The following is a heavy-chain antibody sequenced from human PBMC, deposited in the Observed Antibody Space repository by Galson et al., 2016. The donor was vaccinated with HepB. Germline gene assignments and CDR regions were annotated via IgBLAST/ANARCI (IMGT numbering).Heavy chain of an antibody. V-gene: IGHV3-74*01. CDR2: INTDGSET. Sequence: SLRLSCAASGFTFNSYWMHWVRQAPGKGLVWVARINTDGSETNYADSVKGRFTISRDNAKNSLHLQMNILRAEDTALYYCARGRGSNWRDAFDIWGQGTMVTVSS. D-gene: IGHD6-13*01. CDR3: ARGRGSNWRDAFDI. CDR1: GFTFNSYW. J-gene: IGHJ3*02.